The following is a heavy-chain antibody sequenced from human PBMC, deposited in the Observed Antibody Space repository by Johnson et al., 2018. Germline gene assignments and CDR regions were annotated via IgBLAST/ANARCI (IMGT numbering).Heavy chain of an antibody. CDR1: GFTFSSYD. J-gene: IGHJ3*01. V-gene: IGHV3-13*01. Sequence: VQLVQSGGGLVQPGGSLRLSCAASGFTFSSYDMHWVRQATGKGLEWVSGIHTAGDTYYPGSVKGRFTISRENAKNSLYLQMNSLRAGDTAVYYCARGIPGGFDLWGHGTMVTVSS. D-gene: IGHD2-21*01. CDR3: ARGIPGGFDL. CDR2: IHTAGDT.